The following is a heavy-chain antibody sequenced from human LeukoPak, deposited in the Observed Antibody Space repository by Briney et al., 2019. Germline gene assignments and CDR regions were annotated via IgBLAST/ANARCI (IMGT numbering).Heavy chain of an antibody. CDR3: ARDHDYGDFDY. CDR2: INSDGSST. Sequence: QAGGSLRLSCAASGFTFSSYWMHWVRQAPGKGLVGVSRINSDGSSTSYADSVKGRFTISRDNAKNTLYLQMNSLRAEDTAVYYCARDHDYGDFDYWGQGTLVTVSS. V-gene: IGHV3-74*01. J-gene: IGHJ4*02. D-gene: IGHD4-17*01. CDR1: GFTFSSYW.